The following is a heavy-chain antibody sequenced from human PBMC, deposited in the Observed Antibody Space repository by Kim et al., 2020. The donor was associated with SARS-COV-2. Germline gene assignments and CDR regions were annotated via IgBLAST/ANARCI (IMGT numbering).Heavy chain of an antibody. Sequence: SVKVSCKASGGTFSSYTISWVRQAPGQGLEWMGRIIPILGIANYAQKFQGRVTITADKSTSTAYMELSSLRSEDTAVYYCARAPTRSKQWPDYWGQGTLVTVSS. CDR3: ARAPTRSKQWPDY. J-gene: IGHJ4*02. V-gene: IGHV1-69*02. CDR2: IIPILGIA. D-gene: IGHD6-19*01. CDR1: GGTFSSYT.